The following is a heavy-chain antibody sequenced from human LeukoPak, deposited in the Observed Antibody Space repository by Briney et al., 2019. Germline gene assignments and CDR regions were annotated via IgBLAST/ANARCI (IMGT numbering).Heavy chain of an antibody. V-gene: IGHV1-18*01. J-gene: IGHJ6*03. CDR1: GYTFTSYG. Sequence: GASVKVSCKASGYTFTSYGISWVRQAPGQGLEWMGWISTYNGNTHYAQKLQGRVTMTTDTSTRTAYMELSSLTSNDTGIYYCARPAKGAYYYYYMDVWGRGTTVTVSS. CDR2: ISTYNGNT. CDR3: ARPAKGAYYYYYMDV. D-gene: IGHD2-2*01.